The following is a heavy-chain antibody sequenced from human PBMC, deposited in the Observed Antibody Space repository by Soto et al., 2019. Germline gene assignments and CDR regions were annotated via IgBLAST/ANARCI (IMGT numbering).Heavy chain of an antibody. Sequence: SETLSLTCTVSGDSISNGDYYWSWIRQPPGRGLEWIGYIDSTGSTYYNASLKSRLTISVDMSKNQFSLRLTSVSAADTAVYYCARGRGEFDAWGQGTPVTVSS. D-gene: IGHD2-21*01. J-gene: IGHJ5*02. CDR3: ARGRGEFDA. V-gene: IGHV4-30-4*01. CDR1: GDSISNGDYY. CDR2: IDSTGST.